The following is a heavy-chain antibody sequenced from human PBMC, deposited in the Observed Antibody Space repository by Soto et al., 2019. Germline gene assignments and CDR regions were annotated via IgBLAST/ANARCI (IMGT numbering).Heavy chain of an antibody. CDR1: GFTFGNFA. D-gene: IGHD3-16*01. J-gene: IGHJ4*02. CDR3: AEAADMAEGEYCWRVSCAAGNCHA. Sequence: EVQLLESGGSLVQPGGSLRLSCATSGFTFGNFAMSWVRQAPGKGLEWVSTIHRGGTFYAASVRGRFTISRDDSKKTLSRQMDRLGDEDTALYFCAEAADMAEGEYCWRVSCAAGNCHAWGEGTVVPVSP. CDR2: IHRGGT. V-gene: IGHV3-23*05.